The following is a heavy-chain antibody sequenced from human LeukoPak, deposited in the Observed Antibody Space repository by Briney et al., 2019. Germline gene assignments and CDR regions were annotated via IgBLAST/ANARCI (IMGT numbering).Heavy chain of an antibody. CDR2: IYYSGST. CDR1: GGSISSYY. J-gene: IGHJ4*02. CDR3: ARLMGYSYGTFDY. D-gene: IGHD5-18*01. V-gene: IGHV4-59*08. Sequence: SETLSLTCTVSGGSISSYYWGWIRQPPGKGLEWIGYIYYSGSTNYNPSLKSRVAISVDTSKNQFSLKLSSVTAADTAVYYCARLMGYSYGTFDYWGQGTLVTVSS.